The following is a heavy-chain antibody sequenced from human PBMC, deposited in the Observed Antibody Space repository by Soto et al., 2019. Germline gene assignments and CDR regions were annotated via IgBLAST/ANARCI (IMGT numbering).Heavy chain of an antibody. Sequence: QVQLVQSGAEVKKPGSSVKVSCKASGGTFSSYAISWVRQAPGLGLEWMGGIIPIFGTANYAQKFQGRVTITADESTSTAYMELSSLRSEDTAVYYCARDNTYYYGSADAFDIWGQGTMVTVSS. CDR1: GGTFSSYA. J-gene: IGHJ3*02. CDR2: IIPIFGTA. D-gene: IGHD3-10*01. V-gene: IGHV1-69*01. CDR3: ARDNTYYYGSADAFDI.